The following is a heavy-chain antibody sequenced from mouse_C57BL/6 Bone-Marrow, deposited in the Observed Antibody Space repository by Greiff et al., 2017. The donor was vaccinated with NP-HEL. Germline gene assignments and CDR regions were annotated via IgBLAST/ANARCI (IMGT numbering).Heavy chain of an antibody. D-gene: IGHD2-2*01. CDR1: GFTFSDYG. V-gene: IGHV5-17*01. Sequence: EVHLVESGGGLVKPGGSLKLSCAASGFTFSDYGMHWVRQAPEKGLEWVAYISSGSSTIYYADTVKGRFTISRDNAKNTLFLQMTSLRSEDTAMYYCARWGYPYAMDYWGQGTSVTVSS. CDR2: ISSGSSTI. J-gene: IGHJ4*01. CDR3: ARWGYPYAMDY.